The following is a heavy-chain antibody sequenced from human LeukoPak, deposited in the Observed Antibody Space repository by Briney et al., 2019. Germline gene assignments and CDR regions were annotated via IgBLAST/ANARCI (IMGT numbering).Heavy chain of an antibody. J-gene: IGHJ4*02. V-gene: IGHV3-33*01. Sequence: GGSLRLSCAASGFTFSSYGMHWVRQAPGKGLEWVAVIWYDGSNKYYADSVKGRFTISRDNSKNTLYLQMNSLRAEDTAVYYCARDYSKGERGYFDYWGQGTLVTVSS. CDR1: GFTFSSYG. D-gene: IGHD4-11*01. CDR2: IWYDGSNK. CDR3: ARDYSKGERGYFDY.